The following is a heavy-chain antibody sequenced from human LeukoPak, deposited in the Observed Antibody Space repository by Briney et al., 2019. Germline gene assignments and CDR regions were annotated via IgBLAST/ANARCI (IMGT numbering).Heavy chain of an antibody. J-gene: IGHJ4*02. V-gene: IGHV1-69*04. CDR2: IIPILGIA. CDR3: AREAGLDIVVVPAASFDY. CDR1: GGTFSSYT. Sequence: SVKVSCKASGGTFSSYTISWVRRAPGQGLEWMGRIIPILGIANYAQKFQGRVTITADKSTSTAYMELSSPRSEDTAVYYCAREAGLDIVVVPAASFDYWGQGALVTVSS. D-gene: IGHD2-2*03.